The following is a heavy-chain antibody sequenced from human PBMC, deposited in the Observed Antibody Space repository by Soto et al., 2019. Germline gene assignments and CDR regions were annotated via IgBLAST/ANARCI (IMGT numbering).Heavy chain of an antibody. CDR1: GFTFSSYG. CDR3: AKDRARYCGGGSCYSIFDY. Sequence: QVQLVESGGGVVQPGRSLRLSCAASGFTFSSYGMHWVRQAPGKGLEWVAVISYDGSNKYYADSVKGRFTISRDNSKSTLYLLMNSLRAEDTAVYYCAKDRARYCGGGSCYSIFDYWGQGTLVTVSS. D-gene: IGHD2-15*01. V-gene: IGHV3-30*18. CDR2: ISYDGSNK. J-gene: IGHJ4*02.